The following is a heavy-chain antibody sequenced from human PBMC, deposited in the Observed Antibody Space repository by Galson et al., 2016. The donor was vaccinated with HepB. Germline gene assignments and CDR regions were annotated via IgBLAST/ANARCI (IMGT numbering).Heavy chain of an antibody. V-gene: IGHV3-11*01. D-gene: IGHD3-22*01. CDR3: AKDVTTFYDSNGYFDP. CDR1: GFIFSDYY. J-gene: IGHJ5*02. Sequence: SLRLSCAGSGFIFSDYYITWIRQPPGKGLEWVSYISSSGFTTYFADSVKGRFTIFRDNAENSVFLQMNSLRAEDTAVYYCAKDVTTFYDSNGYFDPWGQGTLVTVSS. CDR2: ISSSGFTT.